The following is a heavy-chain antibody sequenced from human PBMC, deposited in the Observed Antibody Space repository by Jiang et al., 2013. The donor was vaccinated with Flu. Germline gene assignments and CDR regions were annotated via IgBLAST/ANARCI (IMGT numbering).Heavy chain of an antibody. V-gene: IGHV4-39*07. J-gene: IGHJ4*02. D-gene: IGHD6-13*01. CDR3: AIVAAAVGKYYFDY. Sequence: KSRVTISVDTSKNQFSLKLSSVTAADTAVYYCAIVAAAVGKYYFDYWGQGTLVTVSS.